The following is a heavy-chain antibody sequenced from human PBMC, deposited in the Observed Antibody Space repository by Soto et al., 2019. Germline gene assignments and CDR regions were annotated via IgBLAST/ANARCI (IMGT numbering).Heavy chain of an antibody. D-gene: IGHD3-9*01. CDR3: ARDRRSSYDILTGYYSGSWFDP. V-gene: IGHV1-3*01. Sequence: ASVKVSCKASGYTFTSYAMHWVRQAPGQRLEWMGWINAGNGNTNYAQKLQGRVTMTTDTSTSTAYMELRSLRSDDTAVYYCARDRRSSYDILTGYYSGSWFDPWGQGTLVTVSS. CDR2: INAGNGNT. CDR1: GYTFTSYA. J-gene: IGHJ5*02.